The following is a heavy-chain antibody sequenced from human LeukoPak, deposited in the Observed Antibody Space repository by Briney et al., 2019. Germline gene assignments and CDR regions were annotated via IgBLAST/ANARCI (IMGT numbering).Heavy chain of an antibody. D-gene: IGHD2-21*02. CDR2: ISGYNGNT. CDR3: ARGLGVVTAQSEQPKPRYFDL. CDR1: GYTFISYG. V-gene: IGHV1-18*01. Sequence: EASVTVSCKASGYTFISYGISWVRQAPGQGLEWMGCISGYNGNTNYAKDIQGRVTMTTDTSTSTAYMELRSMRSDDTAVYYCARGLGVVTAQSEQPKPRYFDLWGRGTQVTVSS. J-gene: IGHJ2*01.